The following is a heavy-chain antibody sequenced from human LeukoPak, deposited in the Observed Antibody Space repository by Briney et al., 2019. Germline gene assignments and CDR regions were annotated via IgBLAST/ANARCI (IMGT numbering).Heavy chain of an antibody. V-gene: IGHV4-38-2*02. J-gene: IGHJ4*02. CDR3: ARNNSNGFDF. Sequence: PSETLSLTCTVSGYSISGGYYWVWIRQPPGKGREWIGTTFQSVSTYYNPSLKSRVTTSVDTSKNQFSLKLSSVTAADTAVYYCARNNSNGFDFWSQGTLVTVSS. D-gene: IGHD6-19*01. CDR1: GYSISGGYY. CDR2: TFQSVST.